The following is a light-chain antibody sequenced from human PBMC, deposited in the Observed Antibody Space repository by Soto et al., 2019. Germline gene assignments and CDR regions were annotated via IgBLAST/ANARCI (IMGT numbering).Light chain of an antibody. CDR1: SSDVGTYNH. J-gene: IGLJ1*01. CDR2: EVS. CDR3: CSYTTSSTLV. Sequence: QSALTQPASVSGSPGQSITISCTGTSSDVGTYNHVSWYQQHPGKAPQLIIYEVSNRPSGRSNRFSASKSGNTASLTISGLQAEDEADYYCCSYTTSSTLVFGTGTKLTVL. V-gene: IGLV2-14*01.